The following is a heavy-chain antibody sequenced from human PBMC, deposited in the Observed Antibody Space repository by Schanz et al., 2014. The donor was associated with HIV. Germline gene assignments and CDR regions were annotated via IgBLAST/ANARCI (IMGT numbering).Heavy chain of an antibody. CDR1: GFAFSDYA. D-gene: IGHD2-21*01. CDR3: ARDWLGERDYYYGMDV. V-gene: IGHV3-23*01. CDR2: ISAGGRDT. J-gene: IGHJ6*02. Sequence: EVPLLESGGGLAQPGGSQRLSCAASGFAFSDYAMSWVRQAPGKGLEGVSSISAGGRDTYYAASVKGRFTISRDNSKNTLYLQMNSLRVEDTAVYYCARDWLGERDYYYGMDVWGQGTTVTVSS.